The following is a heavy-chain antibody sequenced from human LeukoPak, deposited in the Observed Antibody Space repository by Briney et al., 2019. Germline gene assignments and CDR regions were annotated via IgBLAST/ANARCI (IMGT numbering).Heavy chain of an antibody. CDR1: GFIFSPYA. J-gene: IGHJ4*02. CDR2: IAGGDDR. Sequence: PGGSLRLSCAASGFIFSPYAMSWVRQAPGKGLEWVAGIAGGDDRFYADSVKGRFSISRDNSKNTVDLQMNSLRAEDTAVYYCAREDYGEPFDYWGQGTLVTVSS. D-gene: IGHD4-17*01. CDR3: AREDYGEPFDY. V-gene: IGHV3-23*01.